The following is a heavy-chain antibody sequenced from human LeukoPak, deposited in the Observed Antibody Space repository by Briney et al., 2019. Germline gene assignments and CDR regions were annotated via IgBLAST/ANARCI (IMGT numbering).Heavy chain of an antibody. CDR2: INSDGSST. Sequence: GGSLRLSCAASGFTFSSYWMHWVRQAPGKGLVWVSRINSDGSSTSYADSVKGRFTISRDNAKNTLYLQMNSLRAEDTAVYYCAKGERITIFGVVMHDAFDIWGQGTMVTVSS. CDR3: AKGERITIFGVVMHDAFDI. J-gene: IGHJ3*02. CDR1: GFTFSSYW. V-gene: IGHV3-74*01. D-gene: IGHD3-3*01.